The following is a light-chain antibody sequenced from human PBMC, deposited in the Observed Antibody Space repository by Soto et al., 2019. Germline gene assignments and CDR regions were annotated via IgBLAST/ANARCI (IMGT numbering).Light chain of an antibody. J-gene: IGKJ3*01. CDR3: QQYYSTPPN. CDR1: QSVFYSSNNRSY. V-gene: IGKV4-1*01. Sequence: DIVMTQSPDSLAVFLGARATIDCKSSQSVFYSSNNRSYLAWYQQKLGQPPKLLIYWASTRESGVPDRFSGSGSGTDFTLTIGSLQPEDVAVYYCQQYYSTPPNFGPGTKVHIK. CDR2: WAS.